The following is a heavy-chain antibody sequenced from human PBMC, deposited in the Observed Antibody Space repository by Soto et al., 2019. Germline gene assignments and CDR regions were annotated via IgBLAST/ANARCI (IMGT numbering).Heavy chain of an antibody. CDR3: ARHEQFYYYYYGMDV. D-gene: IGHD4-4*01. V-gene: IGHV5-51*01. CDR1: GYSFTSYW. J-gene: IGHJ6*02. CDR2: INPGDSDI. Sequence: VESLKISCNASGYSFTSYWIAWGRQMPWKGLEWMGIINPGDSDIRYSPSFQGQATISADNSISTAYLQWSSLKASDTAMYYCARHEQFYYYYYGMDVWGQGTAVTVSS.